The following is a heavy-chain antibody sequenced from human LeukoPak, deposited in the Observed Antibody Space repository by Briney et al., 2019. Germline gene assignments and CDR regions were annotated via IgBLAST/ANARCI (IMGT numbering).Heavy chain of an antibody. D-gene: IGHD2-21*02. CDR3: AKDISSDLYYYYYMDV. Sequence: PGGSLRLSCAASGFTFDDYTMHWVRQAPGKGLEWVSLISWDGGSTYYADSVKGRLTISRDNSKNSLYLQMNSLRTEDTALYYCAKDISSDLYYYYYMDVWGKGTTVTVSS. CDR1: GFTFDDYT. CDR2: ISWDGGST. V-gene: IGHV3-43*01. J-gene: IGHJ6*03.